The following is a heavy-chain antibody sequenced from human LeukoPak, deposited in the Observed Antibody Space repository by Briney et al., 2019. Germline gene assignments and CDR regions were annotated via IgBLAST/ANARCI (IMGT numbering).Heavy chain of an antibody. CDR1: GFTLSSNY. V-gene: IGHV3-53*01. CDR3: AREAYYYDSSGYDY. J-gene: IGHJ4*02. CDR2: IYSGGST. Sequence: GGSLRLSCAASGFTLSSNYMSWVRQAPGKGLEWVSVIYSGGSTYYADSVKGRFTISRDNSKNTLYLQMNSLRAEDTAVYYCAREAYYYDSSGYDYWGQGTLVTVSS. D-gene: IGHD3-22*01.